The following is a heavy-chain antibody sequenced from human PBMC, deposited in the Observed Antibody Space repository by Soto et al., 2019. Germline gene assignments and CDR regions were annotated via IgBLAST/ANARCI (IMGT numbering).Heavy chain of an antibody. Sequence: ASVKVSCKASGYTFTSYAMHWVRQAPGQRLEWMGWINAGNGNTKYSQKFQGRVTITRDTSASTAYMELSSVTAADTAVYYCARLRIGSSSDYYYYYGMDVWGQGTTVTVSS. V-gene: IGHV1-3*01. J-gene: IGHJ6*02. CDR3: ARLRIGSSSDYYYYYGMDV. D-gene: IGHD6-6*01. CDR1: GYTFTSYA. CDR2: INAGNGNT.